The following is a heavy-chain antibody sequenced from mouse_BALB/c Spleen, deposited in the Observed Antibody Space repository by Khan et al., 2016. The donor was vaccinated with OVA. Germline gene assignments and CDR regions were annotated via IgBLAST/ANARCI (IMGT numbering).Heavy chain of an antibody. CDR3: ARQPYYHYNVMDY. Sequence: QVQLQQSGPGLVAPSQSLSITCTISGFSLTNYGIHWVRQPPGKGLEWLALMWSDGSTTYNSALKSRLTISKDKSKSQVFLKMNSLQTDDTAMYFCARQPYYHYNVMDYWGQGTSVTVSS. V-gene: IGHV2-6-1*01. CDR2: MWSDGST. J-gene: IGHJ4*01. D-gene: IGHD2-10*01. CDR1: GFSLTNYG.